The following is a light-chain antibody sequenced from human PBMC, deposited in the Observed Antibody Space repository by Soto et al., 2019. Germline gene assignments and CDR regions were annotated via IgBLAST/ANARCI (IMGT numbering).Light chain of an antibody. CDR3: QQYNNWPQT. CDR1: QSVSSN. J-gene: IGKJ1*01. V-gene: IGKV3-15*01. CDR2: DAS. Sequence: EIVMTQSPATLSVSPGERATLSCRASQSVSSNLAWYQQKPGQAPMLLIYDASTRATDIPARFSGSGSGTEFTLTISSLQSEDFAVYFCQQYNNWPQTFGQGTKVDI.